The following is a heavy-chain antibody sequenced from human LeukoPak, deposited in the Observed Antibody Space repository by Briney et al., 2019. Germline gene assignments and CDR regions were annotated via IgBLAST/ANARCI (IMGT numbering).Heavy chain of an antibody. J-gene: IGHJ4*02. D-gene: IGHD2-15*01. CDR3: ARDALRYFDY. CDR1: GFTFSSYA. V-gene: IGHV3-30-3*01. Sequence: PGGSLRLSCAASGFTFSSYAMHWGRQAPGKGLEWVAVISYDGSNKYYADSVKGRFTISRDNSKNTLYLQMNSLRAEDTAVYYCARDALRYFDYWGQGTLVTVSS. CDR2: ISYDGSNK.